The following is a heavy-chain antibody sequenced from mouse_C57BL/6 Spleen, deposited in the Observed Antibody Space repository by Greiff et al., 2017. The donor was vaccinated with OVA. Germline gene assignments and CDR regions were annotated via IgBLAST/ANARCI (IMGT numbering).Heavy chain of an antibody. J-gene: IGHJ2*01. Sequence: VQVVESGPELVKPGASVKISCKASGYAFSSSWMNWVKQRPGKGLEWIGRIYPGDGDTNYNGKFKGKATLTADKSSSTAYMQLSSLTSEDSAVYFCANMITKFFDYWGQGTTLTVSS. CDR1: GYAFSSSW. V-gene: IGHV1-82*01. D-gene: IGHD2-4*01. CDR2: IYPGDGDT. CDR3: ANMITKFFDY.